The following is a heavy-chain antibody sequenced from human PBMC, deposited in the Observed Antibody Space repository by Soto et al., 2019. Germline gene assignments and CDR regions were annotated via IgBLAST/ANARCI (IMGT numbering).Heavy chain of an antibody. J-gene: IGHJ4*03. CDR3: ARGSTVSSRRIDS. CDR1: GVSMSSGDYY. Sequence: QVQLQESGPGLVKPLQTLSLTCNVSGVSMSSGDYYWSWIRQPPGKGLEWLADISSRGTVYYTPSLKGRHTISMVTSKNQFSLRLRSVTAADTAVCFCARGSTVSSRRIDSWGHGTLVTVSS. CDR2: ISSRGTV. D-gene: IGHD4-17*01. V-gene: IGHV4-30-4*01.